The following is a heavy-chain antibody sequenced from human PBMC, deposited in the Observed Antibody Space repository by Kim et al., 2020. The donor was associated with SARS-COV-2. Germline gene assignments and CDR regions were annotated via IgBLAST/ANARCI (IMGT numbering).Heavy chain of an antibody. CDR3: ARGPPNYYGSAQTNWFDP. V-gene: IGHV4-4*02. D-gene: IGHD3-10*01. Sequence: SETLSLTCAVSGGSISSSNWWSWVRQPPGKGLEWIGEIYHSGSTNYNPSLKSRVTISVDKSKNQFSLKLSSVTAADTAVYYCARGPPNYYGSAQTNWFDPWGQGTLVTVSS. CDR1: GGSISSSNW. J-gene: IGHJ5*02. CDR2: IYHSGST.